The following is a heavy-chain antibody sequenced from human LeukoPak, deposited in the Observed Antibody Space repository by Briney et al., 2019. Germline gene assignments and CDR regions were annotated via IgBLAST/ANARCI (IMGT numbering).Heavy chain of an antibody. Sequence: ASVKVSCKASGYTFTSYDINRVRQATGQGLEWMGWMNPNSGNTGYAQKFQGRVTMTRNTSISTAYMELSSLRSEDTAVYYCARGLGYSYGIAYFDYWGQGTLVTVSS. CDR1: GYTFTSYD. D-gene: IGHD5-18*01. J-gene: IGHJ4*02. V-gene: IGHV1-8*01. CDR2: MNPNSGNT. CDR3: ARGLGYSYGIAYFDY.